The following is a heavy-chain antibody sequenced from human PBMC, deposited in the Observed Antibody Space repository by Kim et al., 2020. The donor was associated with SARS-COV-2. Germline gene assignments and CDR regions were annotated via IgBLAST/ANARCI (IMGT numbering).Heavy chain of an antibody. D-gene: IGHD1-26*01. CDR1: GYIFASYT. CDR2: INASGGST. V-gene: IGHV1-46*01. Sequence: ASVKVSCKASGYIFASYTMHWVRQAPGQRLEWLGMINASGGSTGYAQRFQGRVTMTRDTSTSTVYMELSSLRSEDTAVYYCAREYVEQLILYYFEYWGQG. J-gene: IGHJ4*02. CDR3: AREYVEQLILYYFEY.